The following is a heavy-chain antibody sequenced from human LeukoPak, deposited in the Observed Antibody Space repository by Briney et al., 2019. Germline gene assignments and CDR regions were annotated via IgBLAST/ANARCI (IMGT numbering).Heavy chain of an antibody. Sequence: PGGSLRLSCAASGFTVSSNYMSWVRQAPGKGLEWVSVIYSGGSTYYADSVKGRFTISRHNSKNTLYLQMNSLRAEDTAVYYCARVSLKAAAGIWFDPWGQGTLVTVSS. D-gene: IGHD6-13*01. J-gene: IGHJ5*02. CDR2: IYSGGST. V-gene: IGHV3-53*04. CDR1: GFTVSSNY. CDR3: ARVSLKAAAGIWFDP.